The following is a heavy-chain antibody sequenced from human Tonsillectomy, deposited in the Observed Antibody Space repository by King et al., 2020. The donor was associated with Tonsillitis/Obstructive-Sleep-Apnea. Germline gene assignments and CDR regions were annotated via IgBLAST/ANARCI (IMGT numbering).Heavy chain of an antibody. D-gene: IGHD6-19*01. V-gene: IGHV4-39*01. CDR1: GGSISSSSYY. CDR3: ARGRWLDAFDI. CDR2: IYYSGST. J-gene: IGHJ3*02. Sequence: QLQESGPGLVKPSETLSLTCTVSGGSISSSSYYWGWIRQPPGKGLEWNGSIYYSGSTYYNPSLKSRVTISVDTSKNQFSLKLSSVTAADTAVYYCARGRWLDAFDIWGQGTMVTVSS.